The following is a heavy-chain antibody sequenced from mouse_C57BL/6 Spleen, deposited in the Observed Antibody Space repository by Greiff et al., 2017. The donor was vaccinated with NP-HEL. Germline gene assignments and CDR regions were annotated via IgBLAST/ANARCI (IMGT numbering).Heavy chain of an antibody. D-gene: IGHD1-1*02. Sequence: VQLQQSGAELVRPGSSVKLSCKASGYTFTSYWMHWVKQRPIQGLDWIGNIDPSDSETHSNQKIKDKATLTVDKSSSTAYMQLSSLTSEDSAVYYCARGVGSPYAMDYLGQGSLVTVSS. CDR3: ARGVGSPYAMDY. V-gene: IGHV1-52*01. CDR2: IDPSDSET. CDR1: GYTFTSYW. J-gene: IGHJ4*01.